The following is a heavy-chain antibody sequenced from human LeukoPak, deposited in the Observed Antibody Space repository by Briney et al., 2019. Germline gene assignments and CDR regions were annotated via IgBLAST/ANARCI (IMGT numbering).Heavy chain of an antibody. CDR1: GFTFNNYG. V-gene: IGHV3-30*02. CDR3: AKDSPYRDDFWTTPLDY. D-gene: IGHD3-3*01. CDR2: IRYDGSRK. Sequence: PGGXLRLSCAASGFTFNNYGMHWVRQAPGKGLEWVAFIRYDGSRKYSADSVKGRFTISRDNSKNTLYLQMSSLRAEDTAVYYCAKDSPYRDDFWTTPLDYWGQGTLVTVSS. J-gene: IGHJ4*02.